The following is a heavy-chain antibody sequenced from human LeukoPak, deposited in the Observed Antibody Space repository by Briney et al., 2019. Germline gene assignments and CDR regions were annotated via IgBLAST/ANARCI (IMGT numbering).Heavy chain of an antibody. CDR3: ARWSCSGGSCYSYYFDY. CDR1: GFTFSSCW. J-gene: IGHJ4*02. D-gene: IGHD2-15*01. V-gene: IGHV3-7*01. CDR2: IKQDGSEK. Sequence: GGSLRLSCAASGFTFSSCWMSWVRQAPGKGLEWVANIKQDGSEKYYVDSVKGRFTISRDNAKNSLYLQMNSLRAEDTAVYYCARWSCSGGSCYSYYFDYWGQGTLVTVSS.